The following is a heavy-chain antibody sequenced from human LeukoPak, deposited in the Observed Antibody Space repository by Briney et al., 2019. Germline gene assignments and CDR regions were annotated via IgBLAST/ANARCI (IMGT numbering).Heavy chain of an antibody. J-gene: IGHJ4*02. CDR2: IRYDGSNK. CDR1: GFTFSSYG. D-gene: IGHD3-10*01. Sequence: GGTLRLSCAASGFTFSSYGMHWVRQAPGKGLEWVAFIRYDGSNKYYADSVKGRFTISRDNSKNTLYLQMNSLRAEDTAVYYCARDRVVRGVTLDYWGQGTLVTVSS. V-gene: IGHV3-30*02. CDR3: ARDRVVRGVTLDY.